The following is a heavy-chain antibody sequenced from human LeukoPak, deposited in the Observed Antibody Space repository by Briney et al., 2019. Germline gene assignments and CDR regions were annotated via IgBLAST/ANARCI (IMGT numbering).Heavy chain of an antibody. D-gene: IGHD6-25*01. J-gene: IGHJ1*01. CDR1: GFTFGSYS. Sequence: KAGGSLRLSCAASGFTFGSYSMNWVRQAPGKGLEWVSSISSSSSYIYYADSVKGRFTISRDNAKNSLYLQMNSLRAEDTAVYYCARDSSSGFKYFQHWGQGTLVTVSS. V-gene: IGHV3-21*01. CDR2: ISSSSSYI. CDR3: ARDSSSGFKYFQH.